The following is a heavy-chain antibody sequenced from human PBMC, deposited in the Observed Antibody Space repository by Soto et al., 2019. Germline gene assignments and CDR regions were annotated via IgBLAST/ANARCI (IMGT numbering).Heavy chain of an antibody. J-gene: IGHJ6*02. Sequence: QITLKESGPPLVKPTQTLTLTCTFSGFSLNTGGLGVGWIRQPPGKALEWLALIYWDDDKRYSPSLKSRLTITKDTSQNQVVLTMTNIDPVDTATYYCAHSRCGGDCLQSYSSHYYYGMDVWGQGTTVTVSS. D-gene: IGHD2-21*02. CDR2: IYWDDDK. CDR1: GFSLNTGGLG. CDR3: AHSRCGGDCLQSYSSHYYYGMDV. V-gene: IGHV2-5*02.